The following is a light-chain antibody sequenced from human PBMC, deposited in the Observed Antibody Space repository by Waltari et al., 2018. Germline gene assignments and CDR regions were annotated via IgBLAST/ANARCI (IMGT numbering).Light chain of an antibody. CDR1: NSNIGANS. CDR2: SND. J-gene: IGLJ2*01. Sequence: QSVLTQSPSASGTPGQRVTMSWSGSNSNIGANSVNWYQHLPQRAPELLIFSNDRRPSGVPDRFSGSKSGTSASLAISGLQSGDEGNYYCATWDDDLNGPIFGAGTKLTVL. V-gene: IGLV1-44*01. CDR3: ATWDDDLNGPI.